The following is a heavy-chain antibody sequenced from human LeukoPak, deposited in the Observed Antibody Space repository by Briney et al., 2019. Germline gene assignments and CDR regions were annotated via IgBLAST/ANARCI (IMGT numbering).Heavy chain of an antibody. CDR3: AKDRTAGYDGLVDY. CDR2: ISDDGSNK. V-gene: IGHV3-30*09. CDR1: GFTFSSYA. D-gene: IGHD5-12*01. Sequence: GRSLRLSCAASGFTFSSYALHWVRQAPGKGLEWVAVISDDGSNKYYADSVKGRFAISRDNSKNTLYLQMNSLRAEDTAVYYCAKDRTAGYDGLVDYWGQGTLVTVSS. J-gene: IGHJ4*02.